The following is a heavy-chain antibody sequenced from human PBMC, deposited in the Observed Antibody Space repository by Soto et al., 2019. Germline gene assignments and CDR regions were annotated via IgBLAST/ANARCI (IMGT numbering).Heavy chain of an antibody. CDR3: ARRLFVRGTLGYYDY. CDR2: IFHRGSS. Sequence: QVHLQESGPGLVKPSETLSLTCSVSNDSIRSDNWWSWVRQPPGKGLEWIGEIFHRGSSNNNPSLKSRVTLSVDKAKNEFSLKLNSVTAADTAVYYCARRLFVRGTLGYYDYWGQGTLVTVSS. J-gene: IGHJ4*02. D-gene: IGHD3-10*02. V-gene: IGHV4-4*02. CDR1: NDSIRSDNW.